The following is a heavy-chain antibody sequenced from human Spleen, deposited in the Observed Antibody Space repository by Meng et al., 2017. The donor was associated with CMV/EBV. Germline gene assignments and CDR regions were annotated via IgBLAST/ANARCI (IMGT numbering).Heavy chain of an antibody. CDR1: GYTFTSYA. J-gene: IGHJ6*02. CDR2: SNAGNGNT. Sequence: GESLKVSCKASGYTFTSYAMHWVRQAPGQRLEWMGWSNAGNGNTKYSQEFQGRVTITRDTSASTAYMELSSLRSEDTAVYYCARSWLEVRGVITTLKNYYYYGMDVWGQGTTVTVSS. CDR3: ARSWLEVRGVITTLKNYYYYGMDV. D-gene: IGHD3-10*01. V-gene: IGHV1-3*02.